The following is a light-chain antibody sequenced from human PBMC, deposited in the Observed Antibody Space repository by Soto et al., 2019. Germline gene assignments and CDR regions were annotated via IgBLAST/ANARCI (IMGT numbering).Light chain of an antibody. J-gene: IGLJ3*02. CDR2: DNS. CDR3: QSYDSRSSIWV. V-gene: IGLV1-40*01. CDR1: NSNIGSGYD. Sequence: QSVLTQPPSVSGAPGQRVTISCAGSNSNIGSGYDVHWYQHLPGEAPQLLINDNSNRPSGVPERFSGSKSGTSASLAITGGLPEDEADNHCQSYDSRSSIWVFGGGTKLTVL.